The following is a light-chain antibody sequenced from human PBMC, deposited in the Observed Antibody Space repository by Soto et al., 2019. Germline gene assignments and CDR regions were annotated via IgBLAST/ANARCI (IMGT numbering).Light chain of an antibody. V-gene: IGKV3-20*01. CDR2: GAS. CDR1: QYINTR. J-gene: IGKJ4*01. Sequence: EIVLTQSPATLSSFPGDRVTLSCRASQYINTRLAWYQHRPGQAPRLLIYGASSRATGIPDRFSGSGSGTDFTLTISRLEPEDFAVYYCQQYGSSFGGGTKVDIK. CDR3: QQYGSS.